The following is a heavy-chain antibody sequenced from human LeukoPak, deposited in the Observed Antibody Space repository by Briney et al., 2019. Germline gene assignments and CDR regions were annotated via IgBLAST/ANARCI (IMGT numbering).Heavy chain of an antibody. CDR1: GFTFSDYY. V-gene: IGHV3-11*05. D-gene: IGHD2-2*02. Sequence: GGSLRLSCAASGFTFSDYYMSYIRQAPGKGLEWVSYISTTSTYTDYADSVRGRFTISRDNVKNLLYLQMNSLRPEDTAVYYCARDWYCSSSICYTDRNWFDPWGQGTLVTVSS. J-gene: IGHJ5*02. CDR2: ISTTSTYT. CDR3: ARDWYCSSSICYTDRNWFDP.